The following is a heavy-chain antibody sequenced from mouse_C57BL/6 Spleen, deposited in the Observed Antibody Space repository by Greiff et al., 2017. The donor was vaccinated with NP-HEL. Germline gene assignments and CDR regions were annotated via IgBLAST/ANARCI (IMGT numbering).Heavy chain of an antibody. D-gene: IGHD2-3*01. Sequence: QVQLKQSGAELVRPGTSVKVSCKASGYAFTNYLIEWVKQRPGQGLEWIGVINPGSGGTNYNEKFKGKATLTADKSSSTAYMQLSSLTSEDSAVYFCARGYDYFDYWGQGTTLTVSS. CDR2: INPGSGGT. J-gene: IGHJ2*01. CDR1: GYAFTNYL. CDR3: ARGYDYFDY. V-gene: IGHV1-54*01.